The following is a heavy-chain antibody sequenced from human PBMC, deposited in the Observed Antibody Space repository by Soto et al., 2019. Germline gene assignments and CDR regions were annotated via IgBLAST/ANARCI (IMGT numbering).Heavy chain of an antibody. CDR1: GFTFSNYG. D-gene: IGHD4-17*01. V-gene: IGHV3-30*18. CDR2: ISYHGSDK. J-gene: IGHJ4*02. CDR3: AKDHLTTTVTTVGY. Sequence: QVQLVESGGGVVQPGRSLRLSCAASGFTFSNYGMHWVRQAPGKGLEWVAVISYHGSDKYYADSVKDRFTISRDNYKNTLYLQMDSLRAEDTAVYYCAKDHLTTTVTTVGYWGQGTLVTVSS.